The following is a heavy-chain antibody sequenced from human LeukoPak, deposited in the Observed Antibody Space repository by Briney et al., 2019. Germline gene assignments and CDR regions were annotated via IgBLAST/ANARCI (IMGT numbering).Heavy chain of an antibody. CDR3: ARDLSDY. D-gene: IGHD2/OR15-2a*01. J-gene: IGHJ4*02. CDR2: ISYDGSSK. V-gene: IGHV3-30*04. Sequence: QPGGSLRLSCAASGFTFSSYAMHWVRQAPGKGLEWVAVISYDGSSKYYADSVKGRFTISRDNSKNTLYLQMNSLRAEDTAVYYCARDLSDYWGQGTLVTVSS. CDR1: GFTFSSYA.